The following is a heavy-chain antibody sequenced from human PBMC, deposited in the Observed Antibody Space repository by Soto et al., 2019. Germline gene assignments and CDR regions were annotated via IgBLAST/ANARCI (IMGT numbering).Heavy chain of an antibody. CDR3: ARLCSGYVIGWFNP. D-gene: IGHD5-12*01. J-gene: IGHJ5*02. CDR2: ISAYNGNT. CDR1: GYTFTSYG. V-gene: IGHV1-18*01. Sequence: QVQLVQSGAEVKKPGASVKVSCKASGYTFTSYGISWVRQAPGQGLEWMGWISAYNGNTNYAQKLQGSVTMTTDTSTSTAYMELRSLRSDDTSVYYCARLCSGYVIGWFNPWGQGTLVTVSS.